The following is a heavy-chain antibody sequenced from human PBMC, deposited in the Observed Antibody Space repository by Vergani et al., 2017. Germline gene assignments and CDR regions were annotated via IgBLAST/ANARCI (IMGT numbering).Heavy chain of an antibody. D-gene: IGHD3-9*01. Sequence: VQSGDEVKKPGASVKVSCKTSGYTFSNYYMHWVRQAPGQGLEWMGIINPSGGHTNYAQKFQGRVTMTRDTSTSTVYMELSSLRSEDTAIYYCARGDYGILTGYRYWGQRTLVTVSA. J-gene: IGHJ4*02. CDR2: INPSGGHT. V-gene: IGHV1-46*03. CDR1: GYTFSNYY. CDR3: ARGDYGILTGYRY.